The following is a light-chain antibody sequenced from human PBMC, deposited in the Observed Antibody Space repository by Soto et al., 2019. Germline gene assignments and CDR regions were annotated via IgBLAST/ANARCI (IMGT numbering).Light chain of an antibody. J-gene: IGKJ2*01. Sequence: DILLTQSPATLSLSPGDSATLSCRASQSLDSCYFAWHQQPPGHAPLLLFYGGSSRATGVPDRFTGGRSGTDFTLTISRLEPDDFAIYFCQQYSTSPLSTFGRGTKLEIK. CDR2: GGS. CDR3: QQYSTSPLST. CDR1: QSLDSCY. V-gene: IGKV3-20*01.